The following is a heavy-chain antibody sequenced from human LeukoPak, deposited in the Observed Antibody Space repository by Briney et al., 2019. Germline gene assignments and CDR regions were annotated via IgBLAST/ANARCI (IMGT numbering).Heavy chain of an antibody. J-gene: IGHJ6*02. CDR3: ARGGVGLLIIPGWEYDNYGLDV. CDR1: VLPLSTYS. V-gene: IGHV3-21*01. CDR2: HSRSARYM. D-gene: IGHD3/OR15-3a*01. Sequence: PGRCLGLLCGASVLPLSTYSMIWVSHAAGKGLEWVSSHSRSARYMYYADSVEGRLTICRDNDKNSLYLQMNSLRAEDTAVYYCARGGVGLLIIPGWEYDNYGLDVWGQGTTVTVSS.